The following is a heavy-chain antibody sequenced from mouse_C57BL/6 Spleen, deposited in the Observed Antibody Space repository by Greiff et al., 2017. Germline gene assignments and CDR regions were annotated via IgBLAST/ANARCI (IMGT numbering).Heavy chain of an antibody. D-gene: IGHD1-1*01. CDR2: ISYDGSN. J-gene: IGHJ2*01. CDR3: ARDSSYFDY. V-gene: IGHV3-6*01. CDR1: GYSITSGYY. Sequence: EVQLVESGPGLVKPSPSLSLSCSVTGYSITSGYYWNWIRQFPGNKLEWMGYISYDGSNNYNPSLKNRISITRDTSTNQFFLKLNSVTTEDTATYYCARDSSYFDYWGQGTTLTVSS.